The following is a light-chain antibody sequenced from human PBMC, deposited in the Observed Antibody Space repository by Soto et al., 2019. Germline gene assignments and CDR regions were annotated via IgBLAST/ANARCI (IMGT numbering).Light chain of an antibody. CDR1: QGIRND. Sequence: AIQMTQSPSSLSASVGDRVTITCRASQGIRNDLGWYQQKPGKAPKLLIYAASHLQSGVPSRFSGIGSGADFTLTISSRQPEDFATYYCLQDYTYPYTFGQGTKLEIK. CDR2: AAS. CDR3: LQDYTYPYT. V-gene: IGKV1-6*01. J-gene: IGKJ2*01.